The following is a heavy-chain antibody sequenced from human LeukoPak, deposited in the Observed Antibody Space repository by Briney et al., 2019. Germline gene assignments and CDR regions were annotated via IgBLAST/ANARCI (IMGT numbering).Heavy chain of an antibody. CDR2: ISSSGNTI. V-gene: IGHV3-11*04. Sequence: PGGSLRLSCAASGFTFSDYYMSWIRQAPGKGLEWISYISSSGNTIYYADSVKGRFTISRDNAENSLYLQMNSLRAEDTAVYYCARDLAEWLSYYFDYWGQGTLVTVSS. D-gene: IGHD3-3*01. J-gene: IGHJ4*02. CDR1: GFTFSDYY. CDR3: ARDLAEWLSYYFDY.